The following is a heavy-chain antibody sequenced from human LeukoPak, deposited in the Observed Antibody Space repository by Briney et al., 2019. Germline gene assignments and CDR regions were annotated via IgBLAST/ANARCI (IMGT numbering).Heavy chain of an antibody. CDR2: ISSSSYI. J-gene: IGHJ4*02. D-gene: IGHD3-9*01. V-gene: IGHV3-21*01. Sequence: GGSLRLSCAASGFTFSSYSMNWVRQAPGKGLEWVSSISSSSYIYYADSVKGRFTISRDNAKNSLYLQMNSLRAEDTAVYYCARDSVVLRYFDWPTFDYWGQGTLVTVSS. CDR3: ARDSVVLRYFDWPTFDY. CDR1: GFTFSSYS.